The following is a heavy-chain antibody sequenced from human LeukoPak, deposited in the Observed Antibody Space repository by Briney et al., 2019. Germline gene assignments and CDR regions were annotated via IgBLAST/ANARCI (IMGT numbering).Heavy chain of an antibody. CDR1: GITLSNYG. D-gene: IGHD3-22*01. J-gene: IGHJ4*02. CDR3: AKRGVVIRVILVGLHKEAYYFDS. CDR2: ISGSGGGT. Sequence: PGGSLRLSCEVSGITLSNYGMSWVRQAPGKGLEWVAGISGSGGGTNYADSVKGRFTISRDNSKNTLYLQMNSLRAEDTAVYFCAKRGVVIRVILVGLHKEAYYFDSWGQGALVTVSS. V-gene: IGHV3-23*01.